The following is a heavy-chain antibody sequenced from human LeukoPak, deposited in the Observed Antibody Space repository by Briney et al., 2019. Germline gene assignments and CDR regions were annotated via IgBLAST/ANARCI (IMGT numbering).Heavy chain of an antibody. Sequence: PSETLPLTCAVSGDSISSGYFWGWIRQPPGKGLEWIGSIYHSGSTYYNPSLKSRVTISVDTSKKQFSLKLSSVTAADTAVYFCAREGGSSGWFRDYWGQGTLVTVSS. CDR1: GDSISSGYF. CDR3: AREGGSSGWFRDY. D-gene: IGHD6-19*01. J-gene: IGHJ4*02. CDR2: IYHSGST. V-gene: IGHV4-38-2*02.